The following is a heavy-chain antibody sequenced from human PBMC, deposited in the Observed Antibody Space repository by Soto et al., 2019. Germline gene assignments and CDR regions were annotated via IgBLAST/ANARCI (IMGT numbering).Heavy chain of an antibody. J-gene: IGHJ4*02. CDR3: ARDSGMGMYYYDSSGGWIDY. D-gene: IGHD3-22*01. CDR2: ISYDGSND. V-gene: IGHV3-30-3*01. Sequence: QVQLVESGGGVVQPGTSLRLSCAASGFTFITSALHWVRQAPGKGLEWVAVISYDGSNDYYADSVKGRFTISKDSSRNTVYLQVNSLRAEDTAVYYCARDSGMGMYYYDSSGGWIDYWGQGTLVTVSS. CDR1: GFTFITSA.